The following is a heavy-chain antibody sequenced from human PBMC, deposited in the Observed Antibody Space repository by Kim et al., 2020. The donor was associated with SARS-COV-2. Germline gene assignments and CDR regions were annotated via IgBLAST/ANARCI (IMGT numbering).Heavy chain of an antibody. CDR3: AKVIHSSGSHGMDV. V-gene: IGHV3-33*06. Sequence: GGSLRLSCAASGFTFSSYGMHWVRQAPGKGLEWVAVIWYDGSNKYYADSVKGRFTISRDNSKNTLYLQMNSLRAEDTAVYYCAKVIHSSGSHGMDVWGQGTTVTVSS. CDR1: GFTFSSYG. J-gene: IGHJ6*02. D-gene: IGHD6-19*01. CDR2: IWYDGSNK.